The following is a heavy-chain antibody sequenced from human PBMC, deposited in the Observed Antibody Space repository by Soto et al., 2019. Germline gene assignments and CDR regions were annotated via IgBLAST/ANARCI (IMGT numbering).Heavy chain of an antibody. CDR3: ATQGFYRMGV. Sequence: QVQLQESGPGLVQPSGTLSLTCAVSGDSITGDNWWSWVRQSPGKGLEWIGEIHHSGATNYNPSLRSRVTISVDKSRTQCSLKLHSVTAADTAMFYCATQGFYRMGVWGRGTTVTVSS. CDR2: IHHSGAT. J-gene: IGHJ6*02. V-gene: IGHV4-4*02. CDR1: GDSITGDNW.